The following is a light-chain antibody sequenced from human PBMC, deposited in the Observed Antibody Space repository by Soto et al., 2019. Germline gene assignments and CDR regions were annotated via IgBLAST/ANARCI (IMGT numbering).Light chain of an antibody. J-gene: IGKJ1*01. Sequence: EIVMTQSPATPSVSPGERATLSCRASQSVSSNLAWYQQKPGQAPRLLIYGASTRATGIPARFSGSGSGTQFTLTISSLQSADFAVYYCQQYNNWPRTFGQGTKVDSK. CDR1: QSVSSN. CDR2: GAS. V-gene: IGKV3-15*01. CDR3: QQYNNWPRT.